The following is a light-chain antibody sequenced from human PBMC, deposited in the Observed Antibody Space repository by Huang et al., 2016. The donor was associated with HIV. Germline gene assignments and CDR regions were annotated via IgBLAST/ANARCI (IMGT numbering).Light chain of an antibody. CDR2: RAS. V-gene: IGKV3-20*01. CDR3: QQYGSF. Sequence: EIVLTQSPGTLSLSPGERATLSCRASQTISTSYLAWYQQKPGQAPRLLIYRASSRATGIPDRFSGSGSATDFTLTISRLEPEDSAVYYCQQYGSFFGPGTKVDIK. CDR1: QTISTSY. J-gene: IGKJ3*01.